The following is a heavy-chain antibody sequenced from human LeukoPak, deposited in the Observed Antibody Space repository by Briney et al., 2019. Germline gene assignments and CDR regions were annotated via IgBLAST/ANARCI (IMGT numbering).Heavy chain of an antibody. V-gene: IGHV4-61*02. CDR3: ARDREDIVVVPAAMGNYYYYGMDV. Sequence: SPTLSLTCTVSGGSISSGSYYWSWIRQPAGKGLEWIGRIYTSGSTNYNPSLKSRVTISVDTSKNQFSLKLSSVTAADTAVYYCARDREDIVVVPAAMGNYYYYGMDVWGQGTTVTVSS. J-gene: IGHJ6*02. CDR1: GGSISSGSYY. D-gene: IGHD2-2*01. CDR2: IYTSGST.